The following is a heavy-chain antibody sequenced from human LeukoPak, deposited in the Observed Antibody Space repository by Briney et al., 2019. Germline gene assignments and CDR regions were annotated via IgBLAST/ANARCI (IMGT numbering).Heavy chain of an antibody. CDR3: ARDRRGYCSSTSCFYYYGMDV. V-gene: IGHV4-30-2*05. J-gene: IGHJ6*02. CDR2: IYHSGST. D-gene: IGHD2-2*01. Sequence: SETLSLTCAVSGGSISSGGYSWSWIRQPPGKGLEWIGYIYHSGSTYYNPSLKSRVTISVDTSKNQFSLKLSSVTAADTAVYYCARDRRGYCSSTSCFYYYGMDVWGQGTTVTVSS. CDR1: GGSISSGGYS.